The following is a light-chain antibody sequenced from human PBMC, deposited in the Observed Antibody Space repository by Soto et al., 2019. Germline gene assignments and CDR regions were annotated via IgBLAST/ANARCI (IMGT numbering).Light chain of an antibody. CDR2: AAS. V-gene: IGKV1-39*01. CDR1: QSISSH. CDR3: QQSYSNSIS. J-gene: IGKJ5*01. Sequence: DIQMTQSPSSLSASIGDRITITCRASQSISSHLYWFQQKPGQAPKLLIYAASSLQSGVPSRFSGSGSGTDFTLTISSLQPADFATYYCQQSYSNSISFGQGTRLVIK.